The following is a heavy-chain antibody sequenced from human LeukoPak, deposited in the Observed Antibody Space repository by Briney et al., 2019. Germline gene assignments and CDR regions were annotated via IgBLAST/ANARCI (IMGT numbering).Heavy chain of an antibody. CDR2: ISAYNGNT. CDR1: GYTFTSYG. V-gene: IGHV1-18*01. Sequence: ASVKVSCKASGYTFTSYGISWVRQAPGQGLEWMGWISAYNGNTNYAQKLQGRVTMTTDTSTSTAYMELRSLRSEDTAVYYCAREYYYDCSGYLPYMDGRGTGTTVTVSS. J-gene: IGHJ6*03. D-gene: IGHD3-22*01. CDR3: AREYYYDCSGYLPYMDG.